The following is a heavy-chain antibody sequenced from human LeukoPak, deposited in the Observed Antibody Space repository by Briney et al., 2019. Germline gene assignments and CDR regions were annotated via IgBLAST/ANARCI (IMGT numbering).Heavy chain of an antibody. D-gene: IGHD3-10*01. CDR3: ARGGAGFAY. CDR1: GDSVSSNSSA. J-gene: IGHJ4*02. V-gene: IGHV6-1*01. Sequence: SQTHSLTCAISGDSVSSNSSAWSWIRQSPSRGLEWLGTTYYRSKWYSVYAESVKSRITVNPDTSKNQFSLQLNFVTPEDTAVYYCARGGAGFAYWGQGTLVTVSS. CDR2: TYYRSKWYS.